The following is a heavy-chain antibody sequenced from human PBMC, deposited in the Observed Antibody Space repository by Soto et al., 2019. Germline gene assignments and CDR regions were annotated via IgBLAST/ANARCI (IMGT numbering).Heavy chain of an antibody. CDR2: IYYSGRT. CDR3: ARGVWSGYYFDY. D-gene: IGHD3-3*01. J-gene: IGHJ4*02. CDR1: GGSISSGGYY. V-gene: IGHV4-31*03. Sequence: QVQLQESGPGLVKPSQTLSLTCTVSGGSISSGGYYWSWIRQHPGKGLEWIGYIYYSGRTYYNPSLKSRVTISVDTSKNQFSLKLSSVTAADTAVYYCARGVWSGYYFDYWGQGTLVTVSS.